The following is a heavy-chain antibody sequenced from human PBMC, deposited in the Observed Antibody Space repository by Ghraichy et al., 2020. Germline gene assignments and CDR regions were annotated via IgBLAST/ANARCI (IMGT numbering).Heavy chain of an antibody. V-gene: IGHV3-30*18. J-gene: IGHJ6*02. D-gene: IGHD6-6*01. Sequence: GGSLRLSCAASGFTFSSYGMHWVRQAPGKGLEWVAVISYDGSNKYYADSVKGRFTISRDNSKNTLYLQMNSLRAEDTAVYYCAKDHSSSFYYYYGMDVWGQGTTVTVSS. CDR2: ISYDGSNK. CDR1: GFTFSSYG. CDR3: AKDHSSSFYYYYGMDV.